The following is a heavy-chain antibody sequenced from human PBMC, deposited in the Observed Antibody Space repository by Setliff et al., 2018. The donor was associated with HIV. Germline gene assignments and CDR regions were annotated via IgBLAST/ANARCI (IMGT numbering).Heavy chain of an antibody. V-gene: IGHV1-3*01. Sequence: GASVKVSCKASGYTFTTFAMHWVRQAPGQRLEWMGWINAGNGNTKYSQKFQGRVTIARDTSASTAYMDLSSLRSEDTAVYYCARLRVLQLLEWSNNYYYGLDVWGQGTTVTVSS. J-gene: IGHJ6*02. D-gene: IGHD3-3*01. CDR3: ARLRVLQLLEWSNNYYYGLDV. CDR2: INAGNGNT. CDR1: GYTFTTFA.